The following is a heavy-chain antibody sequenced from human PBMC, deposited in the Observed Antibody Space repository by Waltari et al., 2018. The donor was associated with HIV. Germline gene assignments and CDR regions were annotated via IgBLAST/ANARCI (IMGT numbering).Heavy chain of an antibody. J-gene: IGHJ4*02. D-gene: IGHD3-22*01. CDR2: IRYDGSNE. Sequence: QVQLVESGGGVVQPGGSLRLSCAASGFTFRSYGMHWVRQAPGRGLEWVAFIRYDGSNEYYADSVKGRFTISRDNSKNTLYLQMNSLRAEDTAVYYCAKPRHYYDSSGLDYWGQGTLVTVSS. CDR3: AKPRHYYDSSGLDY. V-gene: IGHV3-30*02. CDR1: GFTFRSYG.